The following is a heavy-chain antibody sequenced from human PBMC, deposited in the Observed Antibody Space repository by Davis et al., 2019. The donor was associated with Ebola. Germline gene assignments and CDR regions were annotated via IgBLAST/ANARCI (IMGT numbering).Heavy chain of an antibody. CDR2: INPNSGGT. D-gene: IGHD2-15*01. J-gene: IGHJ6*04. CDR3: ARTMDCSGGSCYLTPYYYYGMDV. Sequence: ASVKVSCKASGYTFTGYYMHWVRQAPGQGLEWMGRINPNSGGTNYAQKFQGRVTMTRDTSISTAYMELSSLRSEDTAVYYCARTMDCSGGSCYLTPYYYYGMDVWGKGTTVTVSS. CDR1: GYTFTGYY. V-gene: IGHV1-2*06.